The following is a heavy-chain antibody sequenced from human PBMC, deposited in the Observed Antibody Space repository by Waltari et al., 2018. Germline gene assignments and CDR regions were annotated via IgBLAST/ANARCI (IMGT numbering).Heavy chain of an antibody. V-gene: IGHV1-69*08. Sequence: QVQLVQSGAEVKKPGSSVKVSCKASGGTFSSYAISWVRQAPGQGLEWMGRIIPILGTANYAQKFQGRVTITADKSTSTAYMELSSLRSEDTAVYYCATPSDDYGAHDAFDIWGQGTMVTVSS. J-gene: IGHJ3*02. CDR1: GGTFSSYA. D-gene: IGHD4-17*01. CDR3: ATPSDDYGAHDAFDI. CDR2: IIPILGTA.